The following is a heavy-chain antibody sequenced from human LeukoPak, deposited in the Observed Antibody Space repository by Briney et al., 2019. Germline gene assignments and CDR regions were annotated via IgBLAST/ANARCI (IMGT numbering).Heavy chain of an antibody. CDR2: IYWNSDRI. J-gene: IGHJ6*02. CDR3: TKDIVPGGADV. D-gene: IGHD6-6*01. V-gene: IGHV3-9*01. Sequence: GGSLRLSCVGSGSTFYDYAMHWVRQAPGKGLEWVAGIYWNSDRIDYADSVRGRFTITRGNAKNSLYLQMNSLRTEDTAIYYCTKDIVPGGADVWGQGTTVTVSS. CDR1: GSTFYDYA.